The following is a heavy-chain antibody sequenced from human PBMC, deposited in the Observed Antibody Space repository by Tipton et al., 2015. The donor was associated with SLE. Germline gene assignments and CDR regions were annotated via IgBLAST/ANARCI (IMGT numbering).Heavy chain of an antibody. Sequence: TLSLTCSVSGGSISSNYWIWIRQPPGKGLEWIGYISYGGATNYNPSLKSRVTMSVDTAKNQFSLKLTSVTAADTAVYYCARGMLTWRGAILGVDVWGQGTTVNVSS. V-gene: IGHV4-59*08. D-gene: IGHD2-8*01. CDR1: GGSISSNY. CDR3: ARGMLTWRGAILGVDV. CDR2: ISYGGAT. J-gene: IGHJ6*02.